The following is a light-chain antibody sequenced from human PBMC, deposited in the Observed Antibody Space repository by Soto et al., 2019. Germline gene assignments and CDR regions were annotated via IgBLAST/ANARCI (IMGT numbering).Light chain of an antibody. J-gene: IGKJ1*01. V-gene: IGKV3-11*01. CDR2: DAS. CDR1: QSVSSN. CDR3: QQRSNWWT. Sequence: EIVVTQSPATLSLSPGERATLSCRASQSVSSNLAWYQQKPGQAPRLLIYDASNRATGIPARFSGSGSGTDFTLPISSLEPEDFAVYYCQQRSNWWTFGQGTKVEIK.